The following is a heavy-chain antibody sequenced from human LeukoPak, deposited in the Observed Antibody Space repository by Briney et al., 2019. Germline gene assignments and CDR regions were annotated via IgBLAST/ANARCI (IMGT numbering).Heavy chain of an antibody. V-gene: IGHV3-7*01. CDR1: GFTFSSYW. D-gene: IGHD5-12*01. CDR2: IKQDGSEK. Sequence: PGGSLRLSCAASGFTFSSYWMSWVRQAPGKGLEWVANIKQDGSEKYYVDSVKGRFTISRDNAKNSQYLQMNSLRAEDTAVYYCARAGSHRNSGYDYWGQGTLVTVSS. J-gene: IGHJ4*02. CDR3: ARAGSHRNSGYDY.